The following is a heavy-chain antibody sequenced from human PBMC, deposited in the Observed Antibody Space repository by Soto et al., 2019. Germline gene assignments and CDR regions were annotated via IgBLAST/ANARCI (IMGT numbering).Heavy chain of an antibody. CDR1: GFTFSSYA. CDR2: ISGSGGST. V-gene: IGHV3-23*01. Sequence: EVQLLESGGGLVQPGGSLRLSCAASGFTFSSYAMSWVRQAPGKGLEWVSAISGSGGSTYYADSVKGRFTISRDNSKNTLYLQMTSRRAEDSAVYYCAKFYQLPHYYYYYGMDVGGQGTTVTVSS. D-gene: IGHD2-2*01. CDR3: AKFYQLPHYYYYYGMDV. J-gene: IGHJ6*02.